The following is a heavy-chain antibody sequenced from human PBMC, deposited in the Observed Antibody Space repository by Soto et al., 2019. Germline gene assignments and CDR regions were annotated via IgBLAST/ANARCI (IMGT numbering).Heavy chain of an antibody. J-gene: IGHJ6*02. V-gene: IGHV1-69*01. CDR3: ARTDYYDSSGYYPPSYYYYYGMDV. CDR1: GGTFSSYA. CDR2: IIPIFGTA. Sequence: QVQLVQSGAEVKKPGSSVKVSCKASGGTFSSYAISWVRQAPGQGLEWMGGIIPIFGTANYAQKFQGRVTITDEESTRTAYMELSSLGTDDTDVYYCARTDYYDSSGYYPPSYYYYYGMDVWGQGTTVTVSS. D-gene: IGHD3-22*01.